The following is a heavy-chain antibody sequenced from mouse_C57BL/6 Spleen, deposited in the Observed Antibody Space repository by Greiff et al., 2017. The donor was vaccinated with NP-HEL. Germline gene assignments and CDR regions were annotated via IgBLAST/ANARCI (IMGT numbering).Heavy chain of an antibody. D-gene: IGHD2-12*01. CDR2: INPNNGGT. V-gene: IGHV1-22*01. CDR3: ASDDGYAMDD. CDR1: GYTFTDYN. Sequence: VQLQQSGPELLKPGASVKMSCKASGYTFTDYNMNWVKQSPGKSLEWIGYINPNNGGTNYNEKFKGKATLTADKSSSTAYMELRSLTSEDSAVYYCASDDGYAMDDWGQGTSVTVSS. J-gene: IGHJ4*01.